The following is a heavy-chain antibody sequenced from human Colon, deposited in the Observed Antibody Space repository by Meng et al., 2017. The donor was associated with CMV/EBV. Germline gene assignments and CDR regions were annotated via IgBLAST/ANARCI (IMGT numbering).Heavy chain of an antibody. D-gene: IGHD6-6*01. CDR1: GFTFSDYS. J-gene: IGHJ4*02. Sequence: GESLKISCAASGFTFSDYSMNWVRQAPGKGLEWVSYIDRSGNTRNYADSVKGRFTISRDNAKNSVYLQMNSLRAEDTAVYYCVRGLRGSSSYWGQGAPVTVSS. V-gene: IGHV3-48*04. CDR2: IDRSGNTR. CDR3: VRGLRGSSSY.